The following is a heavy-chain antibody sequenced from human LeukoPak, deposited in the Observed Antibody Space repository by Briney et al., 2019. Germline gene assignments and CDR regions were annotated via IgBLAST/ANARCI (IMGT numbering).Heavy chain of an antibody. J-gene: IGHJ4*02. D-gene: IGHD3-22*01. CDR3: ARVLYGYSPPFDY. CDR2: INPNSGGT. V-gene: IGHV1-2*06. Sequence: ASVKVSCKASGYTFIAYYVHWVRQAPGQGLEWMGRINPNSGGTNYAQKFQGRVTMTRDTSITTAYMELSRLRSDDTAVYYCARVLYGYSPPFDYWGQGTLVTVSS. CDR1: GYTFIAYY.